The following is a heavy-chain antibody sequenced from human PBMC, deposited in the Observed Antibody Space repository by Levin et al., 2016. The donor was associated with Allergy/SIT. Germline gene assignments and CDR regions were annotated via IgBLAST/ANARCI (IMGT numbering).Heavy chain of an antibody. Sequence: WIRQPPGKALERLAHIFSNDEKSYSTSLKSRLTISKDTSKSQVVLTMTNMDPVDTATYYCARIHRRIQLWLRPNDAFDIWGQGTMVTVSS. J-gene: IGHJ3*02. CDR2: IFSNDEK. V-gene: IGHV2-26*01. D-gene: IGHD5-18*01. CDR3: ARIHRRIQLWLRPNDAFDI.